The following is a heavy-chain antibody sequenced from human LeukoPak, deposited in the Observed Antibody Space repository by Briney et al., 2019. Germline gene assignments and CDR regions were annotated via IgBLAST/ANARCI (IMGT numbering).Heavy chain of an antibody. V-gene: IGHV3-23*01. CDR3: ARGSGRYSGAFDI. D-gene: IGHD1-26*01. CDR2: ISGSGGST. CDR1: GFTSSSYW. Sequence: GGSLRLSCAASGFTSSSYWMHWVRQAPGKGLVWVSAISGSGGSTYYADSVKGRLTISRDNSENTLYLQMNSLRPEDTAVYYCARGSGRYSGAFDIWGLGTMVTVSS. J-gene: IGHJ3*02.